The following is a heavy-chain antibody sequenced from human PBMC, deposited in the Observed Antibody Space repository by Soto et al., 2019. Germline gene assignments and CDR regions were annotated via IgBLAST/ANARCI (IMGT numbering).Heavy chain of an antibody. CDR3: AKARVRIAGDDSFDH. CDR2: ISNDGYDK. J-gene: IGHJ4*02. CDR1: GFTFSTSV. Sequence: PWVSRRRSWLASGFTFSTSVMHWFRRRPGKGLELVALISNDGYDKYYGGSVEGRFSISRDNSKNTLYLQTTSLRAEDTPVYFCAKARVRIAGDDSFDHWRQGTLVTVSS. D-gene: IGHD1-26*01. V-gene: IGHV3-30*18.